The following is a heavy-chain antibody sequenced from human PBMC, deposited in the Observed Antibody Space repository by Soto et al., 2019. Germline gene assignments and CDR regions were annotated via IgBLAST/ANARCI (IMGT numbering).Heavy chain of an antibody. CDR1: GGSISSYY. V-gene: IGHV4-59*01. CDR2: IYYSGST. J-gene: IGHJ6*02. Sequence: SETLSLTCTVSGGSISSYYWSWIRQPPGKGLEWIGYIYYSGSTNYNPSLKSRVTISVDTSKNQFSLKLSSVTAADTAVYYCAREPNWNDDYYGMDVWGQGTTVTVSS. CDR3: AREPNWNDDYYGMDV. D-gene: IGHD1-1*01.